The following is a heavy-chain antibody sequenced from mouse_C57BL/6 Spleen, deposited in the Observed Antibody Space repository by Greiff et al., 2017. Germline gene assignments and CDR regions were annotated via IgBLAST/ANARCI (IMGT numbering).Heavy chain of an antibody. J-gene: IGHJ2*01. V-gene: IGHV1-61*01. CDR2: IYPSDSET. CDR1: GYTFTSYW. CDR3: ARSGYSNYGYFDY. Sequence: QVHVKQSGAELVRPGSSVKLSCKASGYTFTSYWMDWVKQRPGQGLEWIGNIYPSDSETHYNQKFKDKATLTVDKSSSTAYMQLSSLTSEDSAVYYCARSGYSNYGYFDYWGQGTTLTVSS. D-gene: IGHD2-5*01.